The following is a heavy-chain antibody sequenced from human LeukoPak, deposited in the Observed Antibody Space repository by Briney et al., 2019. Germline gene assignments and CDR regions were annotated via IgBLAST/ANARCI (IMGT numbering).Heavy chain of an antibody. Sequence: GASLRLSYAASGFTFSNYAMSWVRQAPGKGLEWVSAITGSGGNTYYADSEKGRFTISRDNSKNTVFLQMNSLRAEDTAVYYCAKWGDYDVLTGYYVSDYWGQGTLVTVSS. CDR2: ITGSGGNT. D-gene: IGHD3-9*01. CDR3: AKWGDYDVLTGYYVSDY. V-gene: IGHV3-23*01. J-gene: IGHJ4*02. CDR1: GFTFSNYA.